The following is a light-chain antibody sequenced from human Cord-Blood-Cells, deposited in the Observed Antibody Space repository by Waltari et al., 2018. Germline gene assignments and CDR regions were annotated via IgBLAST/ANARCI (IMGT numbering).Light chain of an antibody. CDR2: AAS. CDR3: QQSYGTPRT. CDR1: QSISSY. J-gene: IGKJ1*01. Sequence: DIQLTQSPSSLSASVGDRVTITCRASQSISSYLNWDQQKPGKAPTLLIYAASSLQSGVPSRFSGSVSGTDFTLTICSLQPENFATYYCQQSYGTPRTFGQGTKVEIK. V-gene: IGKV1-39*01.